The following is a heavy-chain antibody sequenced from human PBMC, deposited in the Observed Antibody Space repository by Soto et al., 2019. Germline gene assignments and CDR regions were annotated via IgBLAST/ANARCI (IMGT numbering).Heavy chain of an antibody. CDR1: GYTFTSCY. D-gene: IGHD6-19*01. CDR2: INPSGGRT. CDR3: ARDRIPVAGPKKFDY. V-gene: IGHV1-46*01. Sequence: SVKVSCKASGYTFTSCYRHGVGQAPGQGREWMGIINPSGGRTSYSQKFHGRVTMTRYTSTSTVYMELSSLSSEDTAASYCARDRIPVAGPKKFDYWGQGTLVPVSS. J-gene: IGHJ4*02.